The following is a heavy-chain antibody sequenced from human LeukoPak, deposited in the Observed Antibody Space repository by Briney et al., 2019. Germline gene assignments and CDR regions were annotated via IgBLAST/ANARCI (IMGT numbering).Heavy chain of an antibody. CDR1: GGSISTYY. J-gene: IGHJ5*02. Sequence: SETLSLTCTVSGGSISTYYWSWIRQPAGKALEWIGRVYPSGRTSYNPSLENRVTMSVDTSKKQFSLKLRSVTAADTAVYCCASGGRISAANWFDPWGQGTLVTVSS. D-gene: IGHD6-13*01. CDR2: VYPSGRT. CDR3: ASGGRISAANWFDP. V-gene: IGHV4-4*07.